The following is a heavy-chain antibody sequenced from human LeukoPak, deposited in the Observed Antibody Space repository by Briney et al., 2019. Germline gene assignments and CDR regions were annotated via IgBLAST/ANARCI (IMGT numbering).Heavy chain of an antibody. Sequence: GASLRLSCVASGFTFSNYAMSWVRQAAGKRLEWVSAVTGNGGSTYYADSVKGRFTISRDNSRNTLFLQMNSLRAEDTAIYYCAKWGDFDILTGYYVSDFWGQGTLVTVSS. V-gene: IGHV3-23*01. CDR2: VTGNGGST. D-gene: IGHD3-9*01. CDR1: GFTFSNYA. CDR3: AKWGDFDILTGYYVSDF. J-gene: IGHJ4*02.